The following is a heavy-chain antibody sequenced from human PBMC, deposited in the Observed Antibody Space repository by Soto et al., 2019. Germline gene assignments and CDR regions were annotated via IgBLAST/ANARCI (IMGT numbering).Heavy chain of an antibody. J-gene: IGHJ1*01. V-gene: IGHV4-59*02. CDR2: IYYSGST. Sequence: SETLSLTCTVSGGSVSSYYWSWIRQPPGKGLEWIGYIYYSGSTNYNPSLKSRVTISVDTSKNQFSLKLSSVTAADTATYFCARIPLPARGWGPWIHFYYDSWGRGAPVTVSS. D-gene: IGHD3-16*01. CDR3: ARIPLPARGWGPWIHFYYDS. CDR1: GGSVSSYY.